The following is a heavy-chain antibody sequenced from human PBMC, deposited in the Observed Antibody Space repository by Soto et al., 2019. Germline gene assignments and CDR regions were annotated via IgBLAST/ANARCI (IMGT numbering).Heavy chain of an antibody. CDR3: ATVQREYYFDY. CDR2: FDPEDGET. J-gene: IGHJ4*02. Sequence: ASVKVSCKVSGYTLTELSMHWVRQAPGKGLGWMGGFDPEDGETIYAQKFQGRVTMTEDTSTDTAYMELSSLRSEDTDAYYCATVQREYYFDYWGQGTLVTVSS. V-gene: IGHV1-24*01. CDR1: GYTLTELS.